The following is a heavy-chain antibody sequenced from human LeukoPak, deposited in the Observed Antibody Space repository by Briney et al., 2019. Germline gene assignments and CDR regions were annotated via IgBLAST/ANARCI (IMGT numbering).Heavy chain of an antibody. J-gene: IGHJ4*02. V-gene: IGHV3-23*01. D-gene: IGHD5-24*01. Sequence: GGSLRLSCAASGFTFSSYAMSWVRQAPGKGLEWVSAISGSGGSTYYADSVKGRFTISRDNSKNTLYLQMNSLRAEDTAVYYCAKGISPERWLQLTPFDYWGQGTLVTVSS. CDR2: ISGSGGST. CDR3: AKGISPERWLQLTPFDY. CDR1: GFTFSSYA.